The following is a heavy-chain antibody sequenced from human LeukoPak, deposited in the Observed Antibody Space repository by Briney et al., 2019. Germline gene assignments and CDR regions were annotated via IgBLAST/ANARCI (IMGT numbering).Heavy chain of an antibody. CDR2: IYYSGST. CDR1: GGSISSGNYY. J-gene: IGHJ6*02. D-gene: IGHD6-6*01. CDR3: ARDRPLFEQGYYYGMDA. Sequence: PSETLSLTCTVSGGSISSGNYYWSWIRQHPGKGLEWIGYIYYSGSTYYNPSLKSRVTISVDTSKNQFSLKLSSVTAADTAVYYCARDRPLFEQGYYYGMDAWGQGTTVTVSS. V-gene: IGHV4-31*03.